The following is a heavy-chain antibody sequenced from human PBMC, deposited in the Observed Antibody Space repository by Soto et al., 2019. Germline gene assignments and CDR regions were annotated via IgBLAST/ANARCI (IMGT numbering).Heavy chain of an antibody. Sequence: GGSLRLSCAASGFTSSSYWMHWVRQAPGEGLVWVSYIKPDGSRTKDADSVKGRFTISRDNARNTLYLRMNSLRAEDTAVYYCARDNNWSYDSWGRGTLVTSPQ. J-gene: IGHJ4*02. CDR3: ARDNNWSYDS. CDR2: IKPDGSRT. V-gene: IGHV3-74*03. CDR1: GFTSSSYW. D-gene: IGHD1-1*01.